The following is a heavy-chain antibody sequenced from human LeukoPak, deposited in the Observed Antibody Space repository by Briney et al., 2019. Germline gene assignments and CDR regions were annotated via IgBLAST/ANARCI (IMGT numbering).Heavy chain of an antibody. CDR3: VRDGRGDIAGVMRLFDN. CDR1: GFTFSIYE. Sequence: GGSLRLSCGVSGFTFSIYEMIWVRQSPGKGLEWVSYICSSGTSIHYADSVKGRFTISRDNAKNSMSLQMNSLRVEDTVVYYCVRDGRGDIAGVMRLFDNWGQGKLVTVSS. D-gene: IGHD3-16*01. CDR2: ICSSGTSI. J-gene: IGHJ4*02. V-gene: IGHV3-48*03.